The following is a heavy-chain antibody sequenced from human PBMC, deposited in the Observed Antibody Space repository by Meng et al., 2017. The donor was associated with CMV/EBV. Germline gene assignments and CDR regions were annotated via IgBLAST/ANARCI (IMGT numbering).Heavy chain of an antibody. Sequence: GESLKISCKGSGYSFTTYWIGWVRQMPGKGLEWMGIIHPGDSDSRYSPSFQGQVTISADKSISTAYLQWSSLKASDTAMYYCARLDLWALYYFVYWGQGTLVTVSS. CDR3: ARLDLWALYYFVY. CDR2: IHPGDSDS. CDR1: GYSFTTYW. V-gene: IGHV5-51*01. J-gene: IGHJ4*02. D-gene: IGHD3/OR15-3a*01.